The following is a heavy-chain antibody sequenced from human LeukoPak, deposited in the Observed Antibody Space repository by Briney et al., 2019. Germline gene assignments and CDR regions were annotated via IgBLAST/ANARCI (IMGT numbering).Heavy chain of an antibody. D-gene: IGHD3-9*01. CDR2: FDPEDGET. Sequence: ASVKVSCKVSGYILTELSMHWVRQAPGKGLEWMGGFDPEDGETIYAQKFQGRVTMTEDTSTDTAYMELSSLRSEDTAVYYCATGTSSWDILTGYSLDYWGQGTLVTVSS. V-gene: IGHV1-24*01. CDR1: GYILTELS. J-gene: IGHJ4*02. CDR3: ATGTSSWDILTGYSLDY.